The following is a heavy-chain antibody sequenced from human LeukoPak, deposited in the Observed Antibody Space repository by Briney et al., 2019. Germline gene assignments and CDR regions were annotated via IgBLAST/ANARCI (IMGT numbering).Heavy chain of an antibody. Sequence: GGSLRLSCATSGFTVDSNYLSWVRQAPGKGLEWVSTIYTGGNTYYAASVKGRFTISRDFSKNTVFLHMNSLRAEDTAMYYCARGDDSGYYDYFDYWGQGALVTVSS. CDR2: IYTGGNT. CDR1: GFTVDSNY. D-gene: IGHD3-22*01. J-gene: IGHJ4*02. V-gene: IGHV3-53*01. CDR3: ARGDDSGYYDYFDY.